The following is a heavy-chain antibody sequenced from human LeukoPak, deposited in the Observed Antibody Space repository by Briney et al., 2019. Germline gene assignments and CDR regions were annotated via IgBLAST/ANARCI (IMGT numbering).Heavy chain of an antibody. D-gene: IGHD3-22*01. CDR1: GGTFSSYA. V-gene: IGHV1-69*05. CDR3: ARPNYDSSGHDAFDI. CDR2: IIPIFGTA. Sequence: SVKVSCKASGGTFSSYAISWVRQAPGQGLEWMGRIIPIFGTANYAQKFQGRVTITTDESTSTAYMELSSLRSEDTAVYYCARPNYDSSGHDAFDIWGQGTVVTVSS. J-gene: IGHJ3*02.